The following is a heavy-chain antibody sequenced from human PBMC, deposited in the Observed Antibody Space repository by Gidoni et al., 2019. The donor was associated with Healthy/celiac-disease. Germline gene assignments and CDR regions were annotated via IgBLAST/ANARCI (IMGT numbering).Heavy chain of an antibody. CDR2: INHSGST. V-gene: IGHV4-34*01. D-gene: IGHD6-6*01. J-gene: IGHJ5*02. CDR3: ARARGEYDSSPGGWFDP. CDR1: GGSFSGYY. Sequence: QVQLQQWGAGLLKPSETLSLTCAVYGGSFSGYYWTWIRQPPGKGLEWIGEINHSGSTNYDPSLKSRVTISVDTSKNQFSLKLSSVTAADTAVYYCARARGEYDSSPGGWFDPWGQGTLVTVSS.